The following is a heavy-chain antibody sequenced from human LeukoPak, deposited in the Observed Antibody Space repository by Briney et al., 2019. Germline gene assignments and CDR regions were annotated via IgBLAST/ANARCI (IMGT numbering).Heavy chain of an antibody. Sequence: SQTLSLTCAISGDSVSSNSAAWNWIRQSPSRGLEWLGRTYYRSKWYNDYAVSVKSRITINPDTSKIQFSLQLNSVTPEDTAVYYCARSKTNRAVRGVIITNWFDPWGQGTLVTVSS. CDR3: ARSKTNRAVRGVIITNWFDP. CDR2: TYYRSKWYN. CDR1: GDSVSSNSAA. V-gene: IGHV6-1*01. J-gene: IGHJ5*02. D-gene: IGHD3-10*01.